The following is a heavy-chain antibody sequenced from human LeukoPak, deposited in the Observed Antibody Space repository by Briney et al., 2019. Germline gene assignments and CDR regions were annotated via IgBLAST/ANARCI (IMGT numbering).Heavy chain of an antibody. J-gene: IGHJ4*02. Sequence: GESLQISSKGSGYRFTSYWIGWVRPMPGKGLEWMGIIYPGDSDTRYSPSFQGQVTISADKSISTAYLQWSSLKASDTAMYYFVASSLPRTFDYWGQGTLVTVSS. V-gene: IGHV5-51*01. CDR2: IYPGDSDT. D-gene: IGHD2-2*01. CDR1: GYRFTSYW. CDR3: VASSLPRTFDY.